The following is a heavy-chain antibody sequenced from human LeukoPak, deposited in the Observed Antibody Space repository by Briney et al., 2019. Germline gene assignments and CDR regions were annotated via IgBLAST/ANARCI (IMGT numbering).Heavy chain of an antibody. CDR1: GFTFSSYP. J-gene: IGHJ4*02. D-gene: IGHD2-21*02. Sequence: GGSLRLSCAASGFTFSSYPMNWVRQAPGMGLEWVSYISRTGSTYYAGSVKGRFTISRDNAKNSLYLQMNGLRDEDTAVYYCVRDVSSSGGDFYWGQGTLVTVSS. CDR2: ISRTGST. V-gene: IGHV3-48*02. CDR3: VRDVSSSGGDFY.